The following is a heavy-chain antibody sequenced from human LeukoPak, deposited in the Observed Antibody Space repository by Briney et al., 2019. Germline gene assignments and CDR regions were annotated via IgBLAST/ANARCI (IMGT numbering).Heavy chain of an antibody. V-gene: IGHV3-23*01. CDR2: INDNGGGT. Sequence: GGSLRLSCAASGFIFSRYAMSWVRQAPRKWLEWVSDINDNGGGTFYADSVKGRFTVSRDNSKNTLYMQMNSLRGGDTAVYYCAKKLGSSPGDFFDYWGQGTLVTVSS. CDR3: AKKLGSSPGDFFDY. J-gene: IGHJ4*02. CDR1: GFIFSRYA. D-gene: IGHD6-6*01.